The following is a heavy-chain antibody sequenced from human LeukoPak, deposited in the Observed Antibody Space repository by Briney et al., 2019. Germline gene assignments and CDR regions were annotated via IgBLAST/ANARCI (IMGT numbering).Heavy chain of an antibody. Sequence: PGGSLRLSCAASGFTFSSYAMTWVRQAPGKGLEWVSAISGSGGNTNYADSVKGRLTISRDNSKSTLFLQMNSLRVDDTAVYYCARLDASSSWHIDYWGQGTLVTVSS. V-gene: IGHV3-23*01. CDR1: GFTFSSYA. CDR3: ARLDASSSWHIDY. D-gene: IGHD6-13*01. J-gene: IGHJ4*02. CDR2: ISGSGGNT.